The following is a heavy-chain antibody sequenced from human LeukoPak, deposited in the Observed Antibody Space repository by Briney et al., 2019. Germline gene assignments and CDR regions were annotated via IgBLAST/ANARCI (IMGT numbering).Heavy chain of an antibody. CDR2: IYFGGST. V-gene: IGHV4-39*07. D-gene: IGHD2-21*02. J-gene: IGHJ3*02. CDR3: ARDGIVVVTAIDAFDI. CDR1: GGSISSYY. Sequence: PSETLSLTCTVSGGSISSYYWGWIRQPPGKGLEWIGSIYFGGSTYYNPSLKSRVTISLDTSKNQFSLKLSSVTAADTAVYYCARDGIVVVTAIDAFDIWGQGTMVTVSS.